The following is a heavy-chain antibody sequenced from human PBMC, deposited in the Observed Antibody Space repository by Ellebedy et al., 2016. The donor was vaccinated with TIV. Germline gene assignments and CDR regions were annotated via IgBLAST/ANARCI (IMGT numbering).Heavy chain of an antibody. V-gene: IGHV4-59*08. J-gene: IGHJ4*02. D-gene: IGHD6-13*01. CDR3: ARGGSWSRYFFDF. Sequence: MPSETLSLTCTVSGGSISSNYWDWIRQPPGKGLEWIGYIYNSVITNYNPSLKSRVTMSVDTSKRQLSLKLRSVTAADTAVYYCARGGSWSRYFFDFWGQGTLVTVSS. CDR2: IYNSVIT. CDR1: GGSISSNY.